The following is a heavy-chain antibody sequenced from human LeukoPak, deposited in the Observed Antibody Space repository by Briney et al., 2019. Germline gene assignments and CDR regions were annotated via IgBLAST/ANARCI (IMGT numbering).Heavy chain of an antibody. CDR3: ARSDSGWVDY. CDR1: GGSVSSYY. D-gene: IGHD6-19*01. V-gene: IGHV4-59*02. Sequence: SETLSLTCTVSGGSVSSYYWSWIRQPPGKGLEWIGYIYYSGSTNYNPSLKSRVTISVDTSKNQFSLKLSSVTAADTAVYYCARSDSGWVDYWGQGTLVTGSS. CDR2: IYYSGST. J-gene: IGHJ4*02.